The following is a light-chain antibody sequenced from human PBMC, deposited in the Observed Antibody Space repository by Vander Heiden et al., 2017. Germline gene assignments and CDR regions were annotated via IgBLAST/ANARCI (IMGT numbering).Light chain of an antibody. CDR1: QSLVYSDGNTY. Sequence: DVVMTQSPLSLPVTLGQPASISCRSRQSLVYSDGNTYLNWFQQRPGQSPRRLIYKVSNRDSGVPDRFSGSGSGTDFTLKISRVEAEDVGVYYCMQGTHSWTFGQGTKVEIK. CDR2: KVS. V-gene: IGKV2-30*01. CDR3: MQGTHSWT. J-gene: IGKJ1*01.